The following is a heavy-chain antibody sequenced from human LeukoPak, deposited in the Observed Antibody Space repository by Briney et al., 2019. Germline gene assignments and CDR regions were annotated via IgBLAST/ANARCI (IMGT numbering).Heavy chain of an antibody. J-gene: IGHJ4*02. CDR3: ARVRAAAGTFGWS. Sequence: ASVKVSCKASGYTFTGYYMHWVQQAPGQGLEWMGWINPNSGGTNYAQKFQGRVTMTRDTSISTAYMELSRLRSDDTAVYYCARVRAAAGTFGWSWGQGTLVTVSS. D-gene: IGHD6-13*01. V-gene: IGHV1-2*02. CDR2: INPNSGGT. CDR1: GYTFTGYY.